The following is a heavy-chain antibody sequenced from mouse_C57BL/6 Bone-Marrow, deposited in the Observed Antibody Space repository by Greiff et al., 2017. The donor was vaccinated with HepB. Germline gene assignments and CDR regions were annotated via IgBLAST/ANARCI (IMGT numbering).Heavy chain of an antibody. D-gene: IGHD1-1*01. CDR3: ARRRLYYGDY. CDR2: IDPNSGST. Sequence: QVQLQQSGAELVKPGASVKLSCKASGYTFTSYWMHWVKQRPGQGLEWIGMIDPNSGSTNYNEKFKSKATLTVDKSSSTAYMQLSSLTSEDSAVYYCARRRLYYGDYWGQGTTLTVSS. CDR1: GYTFTSYW. J-gene: IGHJ2*01. V-gene: IGHV1-64*01.